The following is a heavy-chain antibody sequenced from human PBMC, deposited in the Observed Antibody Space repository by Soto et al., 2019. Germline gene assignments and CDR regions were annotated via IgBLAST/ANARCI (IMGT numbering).Heavy chain of an antibody. CDR1: GGSIRSYY. CDR2: IYYSGTT. D-gene: IGHD3-16*01. V-gene: IGHV4-59*01. J-gene: IGHJ4*02. Sequence: QVQLQESGPGLVKPSETLSLTCTVSGGSIRSYYWSWVRQPPGKGLEWIGYIYYSGTTNYNPSLKSRVTISVDTSKNQFSLRLSSVTAADTAVYYCARGGGEEEFDYWGQGTLVNVSS. CDR3: ARGGGEEEFDY.